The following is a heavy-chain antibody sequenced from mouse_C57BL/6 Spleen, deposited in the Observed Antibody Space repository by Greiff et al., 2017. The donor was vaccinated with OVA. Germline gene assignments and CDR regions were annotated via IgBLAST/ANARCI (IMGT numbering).Heavy chain of an antibody. J-gene: IGHJ1*03. CDR1: GFTFSSYT. D-gene: IGHD4-1*01. Sequence: EVNLVESGGGLVKPGGSLKLSCAASGFTFSSYTMSWVRQTPEKRLEWVATISGGGGNTYYPDSVKGRFTISRDNAKNTLYLQMSSLRSEDTALYYCARSPHWDVWYFDVWGTGTTVTVSS. CDR2: ISGGGGNT. CDR3: ARSPHWDVWYFDV. V-gene: IGHV5-9*01.